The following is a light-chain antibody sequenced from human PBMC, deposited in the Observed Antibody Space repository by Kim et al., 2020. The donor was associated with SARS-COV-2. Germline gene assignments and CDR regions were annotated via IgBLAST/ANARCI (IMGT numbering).Light chain of an antibody. Sequence: GQSVTISCTGTSRDVGRYDRVSWYQQSPGSAPKLIIYEVSNRPSGVPDRFSASRSGNTASLTISGLQAEDESDYYCSSYTSLTTVIFGGGTQLTVL. CDR1: SRDVGRYDR. V-gene: IGLV2-18*02. J-gene: IGLJ2*01. CDR3: SSYTSLTTVI. CDR2: EVS.